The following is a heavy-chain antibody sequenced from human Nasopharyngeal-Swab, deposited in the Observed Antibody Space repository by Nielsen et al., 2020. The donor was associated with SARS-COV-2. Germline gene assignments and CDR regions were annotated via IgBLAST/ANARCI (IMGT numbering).Heavy chain of an antibody. J-gene: IGHJ6*02. D-gene: IGHD6-13*01. Sequence: SVKVSCKASGGTFSSYAISWVRQAPGQGLEWMGGNIPIFGTANYAQKFQGRVTITADESTSTAYMELSSLRSEDTAVYYCARDKLWSSSWQLSGMDVWGQGTTVTVSS. V-gene: IGHV1-69*13. CDR2: NIPIFGTA. CDR3: ARDKLWSSSWQLSGMDV. CDR1: GGTFSSYA.